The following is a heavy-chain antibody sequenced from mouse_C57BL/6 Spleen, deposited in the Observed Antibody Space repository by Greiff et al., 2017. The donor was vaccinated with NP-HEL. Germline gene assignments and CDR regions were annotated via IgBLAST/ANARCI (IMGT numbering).Heavy chain of an antibody. V-gene: IGHV3-8*01. CDR3: ARYDYDGWYFDV. CDR2: ISYSGST. CDR1: GYSITSDY. J-gene: IGHJ1*03. D-gene: IGHD2-4*01. Sequence: EVMLVESGPGLAKPSQTLSLTCSVTGYSITSDYWNWIRQFPGNKLEYMGYISYSGSTYYNPSLKSRISITRDTSKNQYYLQLNSVTTEDTATYYCARYDYDGWYFDVWGTGTTVTVSS.